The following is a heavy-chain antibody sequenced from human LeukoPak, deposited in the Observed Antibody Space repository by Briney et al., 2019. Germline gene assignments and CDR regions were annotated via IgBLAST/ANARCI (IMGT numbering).Heavy chain of an antibody. CDR2: XXXXXGST. Sequence: ASVKVSCKASGYTFTGYXMHWVRQAPGQXXXXXXXXXXXXGSTTYAEKFQGRVXMTRDTSTSTVYMELSSLRSEDTAVYYCARDSLRTAIAMAGGNWFDPWGQGTLVTVSS. D-gene: IGHD6-19*01. J-gene: IGHJ5*02. V-gene: IGHV1-46*01. CDR1: GYTFTGYX. CDR3: ARDSLRTAIAMAGGNWFDP.